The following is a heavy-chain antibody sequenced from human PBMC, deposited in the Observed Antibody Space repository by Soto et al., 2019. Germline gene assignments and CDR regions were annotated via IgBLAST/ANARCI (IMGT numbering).Heavy chain of an antibody. Sequence: SVKVSCKASGGPFIGYAIIWVRQAPGQGLEWMGGIIPIFGTANYAQKFQGRVTITADESTSTAYMELSSLRSEDTAVYYCARMGFRTPNNWFDPWGKGTLVTVSS. CDR2: IIPIFGTA. J-gene: IGHJ5*02. V-gene: IGHV1-69*01. CDR3: ARMGFRTPNNWFDP. CDR1: GGPFIGYA. D-gene: IGHD1-26*01.